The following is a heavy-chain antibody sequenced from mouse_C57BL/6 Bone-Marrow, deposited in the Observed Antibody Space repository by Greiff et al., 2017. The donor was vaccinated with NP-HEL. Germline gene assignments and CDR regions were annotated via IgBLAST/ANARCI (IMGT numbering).Heavy chain of an antibody. Sequence: VQLKQPGAELVKPGASVKLSCKASGYTFTSYWMHWVKQRPGQGLEWIGMIHPNSGSTNYNEKFKSKATLTVDKSSSTAYMQLSSLTSEDSAVYYCARWYYGSSYWGQGTTLTVSS. CDR3: ARWYYGSSY. CDR1: GYTFTSYW. D-gene: IGHD1-1*01. CDR2: IHPNSGST. V-gene: IGHV1-64*01. J-gene: IGHJ2*01.